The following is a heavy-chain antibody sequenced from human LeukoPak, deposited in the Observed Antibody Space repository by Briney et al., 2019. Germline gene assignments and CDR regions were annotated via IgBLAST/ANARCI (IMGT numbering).Heavy chain of an antibody. J-gene: IGHJ6*02. CDR2: IHSDGSTT. CDR3: TRDANHYGGMNV. CDR1: GITVSKYW. Sequence: GGSLRLSCAVSGITVSKYWMHWVRQVPGKGLVWVSRIHSDGSTTDYADSVKGRFTITRDSAKNTLYLEMNSLRVEDTAVYYCTRDANHYGGMNVWGQGTTVTVSS. V-gene: IGHV3-74*01.